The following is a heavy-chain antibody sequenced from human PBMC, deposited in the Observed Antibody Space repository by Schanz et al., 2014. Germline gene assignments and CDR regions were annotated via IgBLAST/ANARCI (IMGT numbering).Heavy chain of an antibody. CDR3: ARQGRAGPTSSRETYFPYHYTDV. CDR1: TFTFSSDW. CDR2: IKEDGSVK. Sequence: EVQLVESGGGLVQPGGSLRLSCAASTFTFSSDWMSWVRQAPGKGLEWVANIKEDGSVKDYVDSVKGRITISRDNSKDILYLQIYSLDTDGTAVYFWARQGRAGPTSSRETYFPYHYTDVWGKGTTVIVSS. V-gene: IGHV3-7*04. D-gene: IGHD2-2*01. J-gene: IGHJ6*03.